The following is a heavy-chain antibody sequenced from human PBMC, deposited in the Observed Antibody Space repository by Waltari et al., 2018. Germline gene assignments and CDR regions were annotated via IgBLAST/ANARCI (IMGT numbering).Heavy chain of an antibody. D-gene: IGHD3-3*02. CDR3: TRDKLDYYNGMDV. CDR1: GDTFSSYY. Sequence: QVQLVQSGAEVKKPGASVKVSCRTSGDTFSSYYIFWARQAPGQGLEWMGRINPRDGGTNYPQKFQDRVTMTRDTSTSTVYMELRSLRSEDTAVYYCTRDKLDYYNGMDVWGQGTTVTVSS. V-gene: IGHV1-46*03. CDR2: INPRDGGT. J-gene: IGHJ6*02.